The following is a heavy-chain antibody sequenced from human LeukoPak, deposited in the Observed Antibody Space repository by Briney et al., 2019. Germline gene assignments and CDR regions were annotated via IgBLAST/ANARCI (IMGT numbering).Heavy chain of an antibody. CDR1: GGSIDNSHYY. V-gene: IGHV4-39*01. Sequence: PSETLSLTCTVSGGSIDNSHYYWGWIRQPPGEGLEWIASIHYSGRTHYNPSLKRRVTISVDTSKNQFSLKLSSVTAADTAVYYCVRLASGLIDYWGQGTLVTVSS. CDR3: VRLASGLIDY. J-gene: IGHJ4*02. CDR2: IHYSGRT. D-gene: IGHD6-19*01.